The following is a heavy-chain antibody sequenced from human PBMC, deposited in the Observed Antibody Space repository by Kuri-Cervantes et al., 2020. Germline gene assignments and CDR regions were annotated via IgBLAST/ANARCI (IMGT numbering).Heavy chain of an antibody. CDR2: ISSSSSYI. CDR1: GFTFSSYS. J-gene: IGHJ6*02. D-gene: IGHD4-17*01. CDR3: AREGGYGDYIRDYGMDV. V-gene: IGHV3-21*01. Sequence: GESLKISCAASGFTFSSYSMNWVRQAPGKGLEWVSSISSSSSYIYYADSVKGRFTISRDNAENSLYLQMNSLRAEDTAVYYCAREGGYGDYIRDYGMDVWGQGASVTVS.